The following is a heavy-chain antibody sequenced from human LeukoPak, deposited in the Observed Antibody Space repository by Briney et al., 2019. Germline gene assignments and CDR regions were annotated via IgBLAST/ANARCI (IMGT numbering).Heavy chain of an antibody. J-gene: IGHJ4*02. V-gene: IGHV3-30*03. D-gene: IGHD2-21*02. CDR3: VRLPGPGCGGDCYALPS. CDR2: ISYDGSNK. Sequence: TGGSLRLSCAASGFTFSSYGMHWVRQAPGKGLEWVAVISYDGSNKYYADSVKGRFTISRDNSKNTLYLQMNSLRAEDTAVYYCVRLPGPGCGGDCYALPSWGQGTLVTVSS. CDR1: GFTFSSYG.